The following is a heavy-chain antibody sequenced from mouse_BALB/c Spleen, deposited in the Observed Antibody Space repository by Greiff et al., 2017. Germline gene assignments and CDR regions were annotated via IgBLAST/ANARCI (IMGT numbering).Heavy chain of an antibody. D-gene: IGHD2-1*01. CDR2: IYPGSGST. J-gene: IGHJ2*01. CDR1: GYNFTSYW. CDR3: ARWGYGNYTVDY. V-gene: IGHV1-55*01. Sequence: QVQLQQPGAELVKPGTSVKLSCKASGYNFTSYWINWVKLRPGQGLEWIGDIYPGSGSTNYNEKFKSKATLTVDTSSSTAYMELHSLTSEDSAVYYCARWGYGNYTVDYWGQGTTLTVSS.